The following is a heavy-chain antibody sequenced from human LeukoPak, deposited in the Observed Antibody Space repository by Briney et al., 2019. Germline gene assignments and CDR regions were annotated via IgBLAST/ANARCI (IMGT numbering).Heavy chain of an antibody. V-gene: IGHV4-34*01. J-gene: IGHJ5*02. CDR2: IHYSGST. CDR1: GGSFSGYY. Sequence: SETLSLTCAVYGGSFSGYYWSWIRQPPGKGLEWIRNIHYSGSTYYNPSLKSRVTISVDTSKNQFSLNLSSLTAADTAVYYCAASDTVSTYNWFDPWGQGTLVTVSS. D-gene: IGHD5/OR15-5a*01. CDR3: AASDTVSTYNWFDP.